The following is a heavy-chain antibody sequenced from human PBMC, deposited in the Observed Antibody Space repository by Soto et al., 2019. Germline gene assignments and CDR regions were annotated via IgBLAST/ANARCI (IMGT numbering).Heavy chain of an antibody. Sequence: GGSLRLSCAASGFTFSNAWMSWVRQAPGKGLEWVGRIKSKTDGGTTDYAAPVKGRFTISRDDSKNTLYLQMNSLKTEDTAVYYCTLSHYYDSSGYYDYWGQGTLVTVSS. V-gene: IGHV3-15*01. CDR2: IKSKTDGGTT. D-gene: IGHD3-22*01. CDR3: TLSHYYDSSGYYDY. CDR1: GFTFSNAW. J-gene: IGHJ4*02.